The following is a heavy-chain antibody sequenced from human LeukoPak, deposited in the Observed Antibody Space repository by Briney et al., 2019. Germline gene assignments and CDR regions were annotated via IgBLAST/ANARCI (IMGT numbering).Heavy chain of an antibody. CDR2: IKSKTDGGTT. J-gene: IGHJ5*02. CDR1: GFTFSNAW. Sequence: GGSLRLSCAASGFTFSNAWMSWVRQAPGKGLEWVGRIKSKTDGGTTDYAAPVKGRFTISRDDSKNTLYLQMNSLKTEDTAVYYCTTENYDFWSGYHHWGQGTLVTVSS. D-gene: IGHD3-3*01. V-gene: IGHV3-15*01. CDR3: TTENYDFWSGYHH.